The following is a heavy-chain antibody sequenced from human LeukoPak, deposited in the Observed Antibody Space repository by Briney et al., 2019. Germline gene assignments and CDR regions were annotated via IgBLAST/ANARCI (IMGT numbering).Heavy chain of an antibody. CDR2: IYYSGST. Sequence: SETLSLTCTVSGVSITSDGYYWSWIRQHPERGLEWIGYIYYSGSTYYNPSLKSRVLISRDTSKNQFSLELSSVTAADTAVCYCAKSHRAAVYFFDYWGQGTLITVSS. V-gene: IGHV4-31*03. D-gene: IGHD6-25*01. J-gene: IGHJ4*02. CDR1: GVSITSDGYY. CDR3: AKSHRAAVYFFDY.